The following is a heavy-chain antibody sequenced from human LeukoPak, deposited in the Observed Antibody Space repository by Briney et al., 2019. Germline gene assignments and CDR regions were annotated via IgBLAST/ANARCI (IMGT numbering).Heavy chain of an antibody. CDR3: ARRNRWELLDF. D-gene: IGHD1-26*01. CDR1: GGSISSSSYF. CDR2: IYYSGNT. J-gene: IGHJ4*02. Sequence: SETLSLTCTVSGGSISSSSYFWGWIRQPPGKGLEWIGSIYYSGNTYYNPSLKSRVTMSLDTSKNQLSLKLGSVTAADTAVYYCARRNRWELLDFWGQGTLVTVSS. V-gene: IGHV4-39*01.